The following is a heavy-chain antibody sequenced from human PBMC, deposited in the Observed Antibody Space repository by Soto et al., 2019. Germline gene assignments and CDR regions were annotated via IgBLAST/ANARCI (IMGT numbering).Heavy chain of an antibody. Sequence: QVQLVQSGAEVKKPGASVKVSCKASGYTFTSYYMHWVRQAPGQGLEWMGIINPSGGSTSYAQKFQGRVTMTRETYTFTVYMEMRSLRSEDTAVYYCAGGFGAGTYAFDIWGQGTMVTVSS. V-gene: IGHV1-46*01. CDR3: AGGFGAGTYAFDI. D-gene: IGHD6-19*01. CDR2: INPSGGST. J-gene: IGHJ3*02. CDR1: GYTFTSYY.